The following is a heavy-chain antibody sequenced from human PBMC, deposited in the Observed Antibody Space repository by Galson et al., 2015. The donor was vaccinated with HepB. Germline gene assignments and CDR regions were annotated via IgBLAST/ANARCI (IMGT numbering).Heavy chain of an antibody. V-gene: IGHV3-23*01. CDR3: AKDSLSRQAGKCFGH. CDR1: GFTFSTYA. CDR2: ISNTGGTT. J-gene: IGHJ5*02. D-gene: IGHD6-19*01. Sequence: SLRLSCAASGFTFSTYAMSWVRQAPGKGLEWVSGISNTGGTTNYADSVKGRFTISRDNSKSTLYLQMDSLRAEDTAVYYCAKDSLSRQAGKCFGHWGQGTLVTVSS.